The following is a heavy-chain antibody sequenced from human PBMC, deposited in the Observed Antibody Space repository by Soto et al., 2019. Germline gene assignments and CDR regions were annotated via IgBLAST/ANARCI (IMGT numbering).Heavy chain of an antibody. V-gene: IGHV4-31*03. CDR1: GGSISSGGYC. Sequence: QVQLQESGPGLVKPSQTLSLTCTVSGGSISSGGYCWGWIRQHPGKGLDWIGCIYYSGSTYYNPSLKSRVTVSVDTSKNQFSLKLSSVTAADTAVYYCAREPFNSYYYGVDVWGQGTTVTVSS. J-gene: IGHJ6*02. CDR2: IYYSGST. CDR3: AREPFNSYYYGVDV.